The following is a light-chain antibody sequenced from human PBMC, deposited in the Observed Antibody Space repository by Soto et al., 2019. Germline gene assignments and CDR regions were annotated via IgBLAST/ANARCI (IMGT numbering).Light chain of an antibody. CDR1: SSDVGGFNY. CDR2: DVT. J-gene: IGLJ1*01. V-gene: IGLV2-14*03. CDR3: SSYERSGAYV. Sequence: QSVLTQPASVSGSPGQSITISCTGTSSDVGGFNYVSWYQQHPGRAPKLMIYDVTNRPSGVSYRFSGSKSGNTASLTISGLQAEDEADYYCSSYERSGAYVFGTGTKVTVL.